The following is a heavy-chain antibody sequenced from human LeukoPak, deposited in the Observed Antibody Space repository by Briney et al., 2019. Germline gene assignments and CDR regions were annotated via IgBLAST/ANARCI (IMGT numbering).Heavy chain of an antibody. J-gene: IGHJ4*02. D-gene: IGHD3-10*01. CDR3: AKGVSYYGSGTVPPYFDY. CDR1: GFTFDDYA. CDR2: ISWNSGSI. V-gene: IGHV3-9*03. Sequence: PGGSLRLSCAASGFTFDDYAMHWVRQAPGKGLEWVSVISWNSGSIGYADSVKGRFTISRDNAKNSLYLQMNSLRAEDMALYYCAKGVSYYGSGTVPPYFDYWGQGTLVTVSS.